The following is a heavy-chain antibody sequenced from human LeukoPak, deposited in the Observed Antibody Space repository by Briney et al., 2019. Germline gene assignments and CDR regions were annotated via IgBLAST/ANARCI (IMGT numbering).Heavy chain of an antibody. Sequence: PSETLSLTCTVSGASISSYYWSWIRQPPGKGLEWIGYIYSSGSTNYNPSLKGRVTMSVDTSKNQFSLKVSSVTAADTAVYYCARVFDSGSQAYFYYMDVWGKGTTVTIFS. CDR3: ARVFDSGSQAYFYYMDV. D-gene: IGHD3-10*01. J-gene: IGHJ6*03. CDR1: GASISSYY. V-gene: IGHV4-59*01. CDR2: IYSSGST.